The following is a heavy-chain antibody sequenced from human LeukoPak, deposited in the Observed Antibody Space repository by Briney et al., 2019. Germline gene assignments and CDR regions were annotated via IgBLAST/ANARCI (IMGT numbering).Heavy chain of an antibody. J-gene: IGHJ5*02. Sequence: KPSETLSLTCTVSGGSISSHYWRWVRQPPGKGLEWIGYISTSGSTSYNPSLKSRVAILGDTSKNQFSLKLTSVTAADTAVYYCARYATGSYSVPWLDPWGQGTLVTVSS. V-gene: IGHV4-4*08. CDR3: ARYATGSYSVPWLDP. CDR1: GGSISSHY. CDR2: ISTSGST. D-gene: IGHD3-10*01.